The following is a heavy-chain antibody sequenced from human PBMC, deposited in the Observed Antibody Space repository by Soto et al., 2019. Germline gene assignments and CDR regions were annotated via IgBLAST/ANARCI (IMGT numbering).Heavy chain of an antibody. D-gene: IGHD6-6*01. CDR3: ARDSSEWGMAGRLDY. V-gene: IGHV3-30*03. CDR1: GYTFSSYG. J-gene: IGHJ4*02. Sequence: GGSLRLSCAASGYTFSSYGMHWVRQAPGKGLEWVAVISYAGSNIYYADSVKGRFTISRDNSKNTPYLHLNSLRAEDTAVYYCARDSSEWGMAGRLDYWGQGTLVTVSS. CDR2: ISYAGSNI.